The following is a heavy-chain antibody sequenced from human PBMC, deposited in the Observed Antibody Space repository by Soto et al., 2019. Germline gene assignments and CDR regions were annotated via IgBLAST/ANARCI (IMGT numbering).Heavy chain of an antibody. D-gene: IGHD2-15*01. CDR3: ARAYCSGGSCYSSGMDV. CDR1: GYTFTSYG. CDR2: ISAYNGNT. Sequence: ASVKVSCKVSGYTFTSYGISWVRQAPGQGLEWMGWISAYNGNTNYAQKLQGRVTMTTDTSTSTAYMELRSLRSDDTAVYYCARAYCSGGSCYSSGMDVWGQGTTVTVSS. J-gene: IGHJ6*02. V-gene: IGHV1-18*01.